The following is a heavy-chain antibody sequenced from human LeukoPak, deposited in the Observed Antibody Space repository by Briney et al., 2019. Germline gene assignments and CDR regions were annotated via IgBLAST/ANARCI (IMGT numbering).Heavy chain of an antibody. CDR3: ARVVPKKYYFDY. CDR2: ISSSGSTI. CDR1: GFTFSDYY. V-gene: IGHV3-11*01. D-gene: IGHD4/OR15-4a*01. J-gene: IGHJ4*02. Sequence: GGSLRLSCAASGFTFSDYYMSWIRQAPGKGLEWVSYISSSGSTIYYADSVKGRFTISRDNAKNSLYLQMNNLRAEDTAVYYCARVVPKKYYFDYWGQGTLVTVSS.